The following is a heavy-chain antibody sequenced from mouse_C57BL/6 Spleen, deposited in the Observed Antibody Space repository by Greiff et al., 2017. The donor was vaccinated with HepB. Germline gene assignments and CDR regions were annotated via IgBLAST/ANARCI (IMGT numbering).Heavy chain of an antibody. CDR3: ARRHYYGSSYEAWFAY. CDR1: GYTFTSYW. Sequence: QVQLQQSGAELVRPGSSVKLSCKASGYTFTSYWMDWVKQRPGQGLEWIGNIYPSDSETHYNQKFKDKATLTVDKSSSTAYMQLSSLTSEDSAVYYCARRHYYGSSYEAWFAYWGQGTLVTVSA. CDR2: IYPSDSET. D-gene: IGHD1-1*01. J-gene: IGHJ3*01. V-gene: IGHV1-61*01.